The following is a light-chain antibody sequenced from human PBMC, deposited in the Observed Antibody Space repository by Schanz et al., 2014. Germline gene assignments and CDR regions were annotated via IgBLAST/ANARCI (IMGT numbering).Light chain of an antibody. V-gene: IGLV6-57*01. J-gene: IGLJ3*02. CDR2: EDD. Sequence: FMLTQPHSVSESPGKTVTISCTRSSGSIASNYVQGYRQRPGSSPTTVIYEDDQRPSGVPDRFSGSIDSSSNSAALTISGLKTEDEGDYYCQSYDSTIVVFGGGTKLTVL. CDR1: SGSIASNY. CDR3: QSYDSTIVV.